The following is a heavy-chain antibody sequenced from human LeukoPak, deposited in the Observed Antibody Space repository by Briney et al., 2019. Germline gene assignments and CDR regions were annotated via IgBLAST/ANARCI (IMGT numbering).Heavy chain of an antibody. CDR2: TSGSGGST. V-gene: IGHV3-23*01. D-gene: IGHD6-19*01. Sequence: GGSLRLSCAASGFTFSSYAMSWVRQAPGKGLEWVSATSGSGGSTYYADSVKGRFTISRDNSKNTLYLQMNSLRAEDTAVYYCAKETGYSSGWRYYYYMDVWGKGTTVTVSS. CDR3: AKETGYSSGWRYYYYMDV. J-gene: IGHJ6*03. CDR1: GFTFSSYA.